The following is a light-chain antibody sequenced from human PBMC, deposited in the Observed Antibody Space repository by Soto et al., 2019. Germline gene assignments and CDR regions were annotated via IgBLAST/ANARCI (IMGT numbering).Light chain of an antibody. CDR2: AAP. J-gene: IGKJ3*01. Sequence: DIQMTQSPSSVSVSVGDKVTITCRASQGLSSSLVWYQQKPGTAPKLLIYAAPTLQGGVPSRFSGRVSGTDFTLTISSRQHEDFATYYCQQVLSCPVTFGPGTKVDIK. CDR1: QGLSSS. V-gene: IGKV1-12*01. CDR3: QQVLSCPVT.